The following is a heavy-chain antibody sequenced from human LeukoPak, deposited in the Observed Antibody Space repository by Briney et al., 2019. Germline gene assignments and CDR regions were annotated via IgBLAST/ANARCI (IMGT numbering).Heavy chain of an antibody. CDR3: ARGCSGGSCHFDY. CDR2: ISASGGNT. CDR1: GLTFSSYG. Sequence: PGGSLRLSCAASGLTFSSYGMSWVRQVPGKGLEWVSGISASGGNTYHADSVKGRFTMSRDNSKNMLYLQMNSLRAEDTAVYYCARGCSGGSCHFDYWGQGTLVTVSS. V-gene: IGHV3-23*01. J-gene: IGHJ4*02. D-gene: IGHD2-15*01.